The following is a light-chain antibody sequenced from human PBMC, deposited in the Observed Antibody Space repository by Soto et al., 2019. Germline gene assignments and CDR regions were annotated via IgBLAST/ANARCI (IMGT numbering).Light chain of an antibody. Sequence: QSALTQPASVSGSPGQSITISCTGTNSDVGNYNLVSWYQQHPGRAPRLIIFEVTKRPSGISNRFSGSKSGNTASLTISGLQADDEADYYCCSYATTYTWVFGGGTKLTVL. CDR1: NSDVGNYNL. V-gene: IGLV2-23*02. J-gene: IGLJ3*02. CDR3: CSYATTYTWV. CDR2: EVT.